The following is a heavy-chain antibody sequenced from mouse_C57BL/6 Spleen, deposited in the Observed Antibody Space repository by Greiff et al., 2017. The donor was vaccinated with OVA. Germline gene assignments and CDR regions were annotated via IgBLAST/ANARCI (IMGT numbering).Heavy chain of an antibody. CDR3: ARESFSAAYAMDY. V-gene: IGHV1-82*01. J-gene: IGHJ4*01. D-gene: IGHD6-2*01. CDR1: GYAFSSSW. Sequence: VKLMESGPELVKPGASVKISCKASGYAFSSSWMNWVKQRPGKGLEWIGRIYPGDGDTKYTGKFKGKATLTAVKSSSTAYMQLSSLTSEDSAVYFCARESFSAAYAMDYWGQGTSVTVSS. CDR2: IYPGDGDT.